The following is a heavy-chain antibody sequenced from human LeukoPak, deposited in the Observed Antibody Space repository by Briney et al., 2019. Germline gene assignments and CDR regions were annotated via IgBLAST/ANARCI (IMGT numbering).Heavy chain of an antibody. CDR3: ARESLYYDYVWGSYRRESAWFDP. V-gene: IGHV4-34*01. D-gene: IGHD3-16*02. J-gene: IGHJ5*02. CDR2: INHSGST. Sequence: SETLSLTCAVYGGSFSGYYWSWIRQPPGKGLEWIGEINHSGSTNYNPSLKSRVTISVDTSKNQFSLKLSSVTAADTAVYYCARESLYYDYVWGSYRRESAWFDPWGQGTLVTVSS. CDR1: GGSFSGYY.